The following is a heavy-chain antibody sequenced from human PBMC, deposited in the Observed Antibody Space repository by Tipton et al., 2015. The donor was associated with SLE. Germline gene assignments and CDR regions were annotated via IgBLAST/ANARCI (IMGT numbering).Heavy chain of an antibody. Sequence: TLSLTCTVSGDSIISGAYYWSWVRQHPGRGLEWLAYIFYSGSTYYNPSLKSRLNISVDRSNNQFSLKLTSVTAADTAVYFCARRLRELRDAFDLWGQGTLVTVSS. CDR1: GDSIISGAYY. D-gene: IGHD1-7*01. J-gene: IGHJ3*01. CDR2: IFYSGST. CDR3: ARRLRELRDAFDL. V-gene: IGHV4-31*03.